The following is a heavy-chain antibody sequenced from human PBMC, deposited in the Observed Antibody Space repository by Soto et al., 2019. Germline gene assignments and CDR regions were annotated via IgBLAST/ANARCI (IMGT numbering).Heavy chain of an antibody. V-gene: IGHV3-30*18. Sequence: PGGSLRLSCAASGFTFSCCGMHWVRQAPGKGLEWVALISSDGSNDYYAGSVKGRFTISRDNSKNALYLQMNRLRADDTAVYYCAKDPPNYYDSAGYYRRSAFDIWGQGTMVTVSS. D-gene: IGHD3-22*01. CDR2: ISSDGSND. J-gene: IGHJ3*02. CDR3: AKDPPNYYDSAGYYRRSAFDI. CDR1: GFTFSCCG.